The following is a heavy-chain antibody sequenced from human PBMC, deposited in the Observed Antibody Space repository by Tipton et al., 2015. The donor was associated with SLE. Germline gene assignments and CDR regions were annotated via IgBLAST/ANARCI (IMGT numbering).Heavy chain of an antibody. J-gene: IGHJ4*02. CDR2: FYYGKST. CDR1: GFTFSDYY. Sequence: LRLSCAASGFTFSDYYMSWIRQAPGKGLEWIGSFYYGKSTFYNPSLKSRVTISVDTSTNRLSLQLSSVTAADTALYYCARLISAYDCNFDYWGQGTLVTVSS. CDR3: ARLISAYDCNFDY. V-gene: IGHV4-38-2*01. D-gene: IGHD5-12*01.